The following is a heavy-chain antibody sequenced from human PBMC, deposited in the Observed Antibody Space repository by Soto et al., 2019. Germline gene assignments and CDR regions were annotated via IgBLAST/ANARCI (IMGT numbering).Heavy chain of an antibody. D-gene: IGHD3-16*01. J-gene: IGHJ4*02. Sequence: GGSLRLWCAASGFTFSSYSVSWARQPPGKGLEWVSAISGSGGRPYYTDSVKGRFTVSRDNAKNTLSLQMNSLRAEDTAIYYCAKDTIGSYDYYSPFDYSGQGTLVTVSS. V-gene: IGHV3-23*01. CDR1: GFTFSSYS. CDR2: ISGSGGRP. CDR3: AKDTIGSYDYYSPFDY.